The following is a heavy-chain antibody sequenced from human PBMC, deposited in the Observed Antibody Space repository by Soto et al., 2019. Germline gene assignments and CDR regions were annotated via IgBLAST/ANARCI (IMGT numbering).Heavy chain of an antibody. CDR2: ISSSRSTI. D-gene: IGHD2-2*01. J-gene: IGHJ5*01. V-gene: IGHV3-48*01. CDR3: ARDCPGSSTTCYGNEWFDS. Sequence: GGSLRLSCAASGFTFSSYSMNWVRPAPGKGLEWVSYISSSRSTIYYADPVKGRFTISRDNAKNSLYLQMNSLRAEDTAVYYCARDCPGSSTTCYGNEWFDSWGQGTLVTVSS. CDR1: GFTFSSYS.